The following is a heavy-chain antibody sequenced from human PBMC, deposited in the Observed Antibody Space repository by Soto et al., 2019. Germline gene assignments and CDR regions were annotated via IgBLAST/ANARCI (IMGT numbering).Heavy chain of an antibody. V-gene: IGHV4-31*03. CDR2: IYYSGST. J-gene: IGHJ5*02. CDR1: GGSISSGGYY. Sequence: QVQLQESGPGLVKPSQTLSLTYTVSGGSISSGGYYWSWIRQHPGKGLEWIGYIYYSGSTYYNPSLKSRVTISVDTSKNQFSLKLSSVTAADTAVYYCARVVVVVAATPDWFDPWGQGTLVTVSS. CDR3: ARVVVVVAATPDWFDP. D-gene: IGHD2-15*01.